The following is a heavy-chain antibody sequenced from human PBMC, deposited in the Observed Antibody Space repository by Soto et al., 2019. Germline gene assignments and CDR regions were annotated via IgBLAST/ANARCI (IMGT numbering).Heavy chain of an antibody. CDR3: ARDQRSGSYSASQYYGMDV. CDR2: ISSSSSTI. CDR1: GFTFSTYS. D-gene: IGHD1-26*01. V-gene: IGHV3-48*01. J-gene: IGHJ6*02. Sequence: GGSLRLSCAASGFTFSTYSMNWVRQAPGKGLEWVSYISSSSSTIFYTDSVKGRFTVSRDNAKNSLYLQMNSLRAEDTAVYYCARDQRSGSYSASQYYGMDVWGQGTTVTVSS.